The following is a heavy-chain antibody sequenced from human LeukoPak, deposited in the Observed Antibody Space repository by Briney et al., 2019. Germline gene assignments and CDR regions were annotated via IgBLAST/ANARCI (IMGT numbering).Heavy chain of an antibody. D-gene: IGHD6-13*01. CDR2: IYSGGST. Sequence: GGSLRLSCAASGFTFSSYAMSWVRQAPGKGLEWVSVIYSGGSTYYADSVKGRFTISRDNSKNTLYLQMNSLRAEDTAVYYCARDRAAAGYDYWGQGTLVTVSS. J-gene: IGHJ4*02. CDR1: GFTFSSYA. CDR3: ARDRAAAGYDY. V-gene: IGHV3-53*01.